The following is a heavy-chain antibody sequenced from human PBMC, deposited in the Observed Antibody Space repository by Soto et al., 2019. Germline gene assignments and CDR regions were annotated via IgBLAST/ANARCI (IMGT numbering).Heavy chain of an antibody. J-gene: IGHJ3*02. V-gene: IGHV4-30-4*01. D-gene: IGHD3-22*01. Sequence: PSETLSLTCTVSGGSISSGDYYWSWIRQPPGKGLEWIGYIYYSGSTYYNPSLKSRVTISVETSKNQFSLKLSSVTAADTAVYYCARDGSSGSNYANDAFDIWGQGTMVTVSS. CDR2: IYYSGST. CDR1: GGSISSGDYY. CDR3: ARDGSSGSNYANDAFDI.